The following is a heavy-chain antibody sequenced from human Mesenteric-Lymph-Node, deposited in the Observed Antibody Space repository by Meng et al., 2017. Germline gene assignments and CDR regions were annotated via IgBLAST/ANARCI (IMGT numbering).Heavy chain of an antibody. CDR2: LIPVLNKA. CDR1: GGSFSTYT. Sequence: QVQRVQSGAEVKKPGSSVKVACKTSGGSFSTYTFSWVRQAPGQGLEWMGGLIPVLNKAKSAPRFQDRVTFTADETTTTAYMELSSLTFGDTAVYFCARGRGNQPLFDFWGQGTLVTVSS. J-gene: IGHJ4*02. V-gene: IGHV1-69*10. CDR3: ARGRGNQPLFDF. D-gene: IGHD2/OR15-2a*01.